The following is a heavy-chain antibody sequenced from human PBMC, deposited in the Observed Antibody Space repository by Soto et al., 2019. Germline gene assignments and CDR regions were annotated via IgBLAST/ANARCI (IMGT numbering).Heavy chain of an antibody. CDR2: IDADSGDT. J-gene: IGHJ6*02. CDR1: GYTFSDYY. Sequence: QVQLVQSGAEAKKPGASLKVSCKASGYTFSDYYIHWVRQAPGQGLEWMGWIDADSGDTKYAQKLQGWVTITRDQCINTAYMAMSRLRSDDTAVYYCARPPNNGRAGVYGMDVWGQGTTVTVSS. D-gene: IGHD1-26*01. CDR3: ARPPNNGRAGVYGMDV. V-gene: IGHV1-2*04.